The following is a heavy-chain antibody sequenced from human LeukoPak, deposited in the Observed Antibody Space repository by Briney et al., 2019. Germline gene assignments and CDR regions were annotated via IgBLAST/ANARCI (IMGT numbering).Heavy chain of an antibody. Sequence: GRSLRLSCAASGFTFSSYAMHWVRQAPGKGLEWVAVISYDGSNKYYADSVKGRFTISRDNSKNTLYLQMNSLRAEDTAVYYCARGDGYCSSTSCHNWFDPWGQGTLATVSS. CDR1: GFTFSSYA. D-gene: IGHD2-2*01. CDR2: ISYDGSNK. CDR3: ARGDGYCSSTSCHNWFDP. V-gene: IGHV3-30*01. J-gene: IGHJ5*02.